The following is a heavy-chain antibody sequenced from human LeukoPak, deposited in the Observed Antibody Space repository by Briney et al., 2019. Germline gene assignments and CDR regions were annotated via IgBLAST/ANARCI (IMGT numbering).Heavy chain of an antibody. D-gene: IGHD2-2*01. Sequence: GRSLRLSCAASGFTFSSYGLHWVRQAPGKGLEWVAVIWYDGNNKYYADSVKGRFTISRDNSNNTLYMQTNSLRREDTAVYYCARGQLLFDSWGQGTLVTVSS. CDR2: IWYDGNNK. CDR1: GFTFSSYG. J-gene: IGHJ4*02. CDR3: ARGQLLFDS. V-gene: IGHV3-33*01.